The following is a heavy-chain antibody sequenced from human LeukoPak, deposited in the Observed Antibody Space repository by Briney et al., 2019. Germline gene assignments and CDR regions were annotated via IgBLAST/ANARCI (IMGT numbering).Heavy chain of an antibody. J-gene: IGHJ5*02. Sequence: GGSLRLSCAASGFTVSSNYMSWVRQAPGKGXXXXXXXXXXGSTYYADSVKGRFTISRDNSKNTLYLQMNSLRAEDTAVYYCARTLGYCSGGSCRHNNWFDPWGQGTLVTVSS. CDR2: XXXXGST. CDR1: GFTVSSNY. CDR3: ARTLGYCSGGSCRHNNWFDP. V-gene: IGHV3-53*01. D-gene: IGHD2-15*01.